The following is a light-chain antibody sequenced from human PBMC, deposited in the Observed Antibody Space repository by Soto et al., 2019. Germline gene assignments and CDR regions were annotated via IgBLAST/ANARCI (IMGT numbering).Light chain of an antibody. Sequence: DIVMTQSPDSLAVSLGETATINCKSSQNLLYNSNNKNYLAWHQQKPGQPPKLLIYWASTRESGVPDRLSGRGSGTDFTLTISSLQAEDVAVYYCQQYYNTPWTFGQGTKVEIK. V-gene: IGKV4-1*01. CDR2: WAS. J-gene: IGKJ1*01. CDR3: QQYYNTPWT. CDR1: QNLLYNSNNKNY.